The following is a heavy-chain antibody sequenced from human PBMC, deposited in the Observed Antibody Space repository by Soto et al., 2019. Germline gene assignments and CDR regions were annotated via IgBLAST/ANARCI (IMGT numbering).Heavy chain of an antibody. D-gene: IGHD2-8*01. CDR2: IKSKTDGGTT. CDR3: TTSPPRRGTKIQAWYFDL. V-gene: IGHV3-15*07. CDR1: GFTFNNAW. J-gene: IGHJ2*01. Sequence: EVQLVESGGGLVKPGGSLRLSCAASGFTFNNAWMNWVRQAPGKGLEWVGRIKSKTDGGTTDYAAPVKGRFTISRDDSKNTLYLQMNSLKTEDTAVYYCTTSPPRRGTKIQAWYFDLWGRGTLVTVSS.